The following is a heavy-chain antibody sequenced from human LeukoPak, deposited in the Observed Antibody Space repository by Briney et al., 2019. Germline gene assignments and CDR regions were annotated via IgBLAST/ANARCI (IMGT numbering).Heavy chain of an antibody. V-gene: IGHV1-2*06. Sequence: AASVNVSCKASGYTFTGYYMHWVRQAPGQGLEWMGRINPNSGGTDYAQKFQGRVTMTRDTSISTAYMELSRLRSDDTAFYYCASYSYGSGNTFDYWGQGTLVTVSS. CDR3: ASYSYGSGNTFDY. CDR1: GYTFTGYY. CDR2: INPNSGGT. J-gene: IGHJ4*02. D-gene: IGHD3-10*01.